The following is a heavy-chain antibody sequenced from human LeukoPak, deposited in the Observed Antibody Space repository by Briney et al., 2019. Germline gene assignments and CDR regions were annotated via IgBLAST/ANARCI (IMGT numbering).Heavy chain of an antibody. J-gene: IGHJ4*02. Sequence: GGSLRLSCAASGLTFSDSYLTWIRHTPGKGLEWISSISGDNIFITYADSVRGRFSISRDNSKNSLYLQMNRLRAEDTAVYSCASSRWYAFDSWGRGTLVTVSS. CDR2: ISGDNIFI. V-gene: IGHV3-11*06. CDR3: ASSRWYAFDS. D-gene: IGHD6-13*01. CDR1: GLTFSDSY.